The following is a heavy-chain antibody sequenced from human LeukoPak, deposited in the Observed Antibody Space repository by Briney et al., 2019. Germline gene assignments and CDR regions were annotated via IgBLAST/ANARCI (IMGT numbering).Heavy chain of an antibody. Sequence: SETLSLTCTVSGGSISSGGHYWSWIRQHPAKGLEWIGYIYYSGSAYYNPSLESRVTISIDTSKNQFSLKLTSVTAADTAVYFCARGTPRLFDSWGQGTLVTVSS. D-gene: IGHD2-15*01. CDR1: GGSISSGGHY. CDR3: ARGTPRLFDS. J-gene: IGHJ4*02. CDR2: IYYSGSA. V-gene: IGHV4-31*03.